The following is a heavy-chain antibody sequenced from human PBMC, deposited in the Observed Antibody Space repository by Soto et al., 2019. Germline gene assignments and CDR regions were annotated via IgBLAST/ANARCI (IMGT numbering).Heavy chain of an antibody. J-gene: IGHJ3*02. Sequence: PSVKVSCKASGYTFTSYGISWVRQAPGQGLEWMGWISAYNGNTDYAQKLQGRVTMTTDTSTSTAYMELRSLRSDDTAVYYCARDLSSSWYPGAFDIWGQGTMVTVSS. CDR1: GYTFTSYG. CDR3: ARDLSSSWYPGAFDI. D-gene: IGHD6-13*01. CDR2: ISAYNGNT. V-gene: IGHV1-18*01.